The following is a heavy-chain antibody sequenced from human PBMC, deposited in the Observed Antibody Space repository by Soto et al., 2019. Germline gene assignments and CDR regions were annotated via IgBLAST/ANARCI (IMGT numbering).Heavy chain of an antibody. CDR2: ISGGGGST. CDR1: GFTFSSYA. J-gene: IGHJ5*02. V-gene: IGHV3-23*01. CDR3: AKERDIVVVPAAIWFDP. D-gene: IGHD2-2*01. Sequence: GGSLRLSCAASGFTFSSYAMSWVRQAPGKGLEWVSAISGGGGSTYYADSVKGRFTISRDNSKNTLYLQMNSLRAEDTAVYYCAKERDIVVVPAAIWFDPWGQGTLVTVSS.